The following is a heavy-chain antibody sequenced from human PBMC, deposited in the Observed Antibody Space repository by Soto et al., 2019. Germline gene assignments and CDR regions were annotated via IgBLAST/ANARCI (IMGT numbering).Heavy chain of an antibody. CDR2: INHSGST. CDR3: ARGRDYYGMAV. V-gene: IGHV4-34*01. CDR1: GWSFSVYY. Sequence: SETLALTCAAYGWSFSVYYLSWIRQRPGKGLEWIGEINHSGSTNYNPSLKSRVTISVDTSKSQFSLKLSSVSAPDTVVYYCARGRDYYGMAVWGQGPTVPSP. J-gene: IGHJ6*02.